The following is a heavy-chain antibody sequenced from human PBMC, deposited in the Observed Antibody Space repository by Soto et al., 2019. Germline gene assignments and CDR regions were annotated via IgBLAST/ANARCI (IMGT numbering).Heavy chain of an antibody. J-gene: IGHJ4*02. CDR3: GRVMRSLLSITALDS. Sequence: ASVKVSRKPSRYTFTRDKIHWVRQAPGPGPEGMGMIDPSGGKTNYAQKFQGRVTMTRDTSTSTVYMALSSLRSEDTAIYFCGRVMRSLLSITALDSWGQGTLVTVSS. CDR1: RYTFTRDK. CDR2: IDPSGGKT. D-gene: IGHD3-10*01. V-gene: IGHV1-46*01.